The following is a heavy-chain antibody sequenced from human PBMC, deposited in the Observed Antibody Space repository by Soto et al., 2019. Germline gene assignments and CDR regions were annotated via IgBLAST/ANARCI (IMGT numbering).Heavy chain of an antibody. D-gene: IGHD5-12*01. Sequence: QAQLVESGGGVVQPGRSLRLSCAASGFNFKIYALHWVRQAPGKGLEWVAVISFDGDRKYYADSVKGRFTISRDNFQNTLYLQMNNLRVEDAALYFCAREDDYNYRYFNYGLDVWGQGTSDTVSS. CDR2: ISFDGDRK. CDR1: GFNFKIYA. J-gene: IGHJ6*02. CDR3: AREDDYNYRYFNYGLDV. V-gene: IGHV3-30-3*01.